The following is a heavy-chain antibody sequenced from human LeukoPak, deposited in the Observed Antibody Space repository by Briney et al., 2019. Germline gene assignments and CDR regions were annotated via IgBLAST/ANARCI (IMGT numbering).Heavy chain of an antibody. D-gene: IGHD7-27*01. CDR3: AKGQTGEGYFDY. Sequence: GGSLRLSCAASGFTFSSYAISWVRQAPGKGLEWVSAISGSGGSTYYADSVKGRFTISRDNSKNTLYLQMNSLRAEDTAVYYCAKGQTGEGYFDYWGQGTLVTVSS. CDR2: ISGSGGST. CDR1: GFTFSSYA. V-gene: IGHV3-23*01. J-gene: IGHJ4*02.